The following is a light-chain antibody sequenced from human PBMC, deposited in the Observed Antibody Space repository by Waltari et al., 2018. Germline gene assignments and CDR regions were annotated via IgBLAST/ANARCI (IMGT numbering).Light chain of an antibody. J-gene: IGLJ3*02. CDR2: SHN. V-gene: IGLV1-47*01. CDR3: ATWDDSLRMV. Sequence: QSVLSQPPSASGTPGPRATIACSGSSTHLGNHYVYLYKHPPGTAPNPLIYSHNQRPSGCPDRFSGSKSGTSASLAINGLRSEDEADYYCATWDDSLRMVFGGGTELTVL. CDR1: STHLGNHY.